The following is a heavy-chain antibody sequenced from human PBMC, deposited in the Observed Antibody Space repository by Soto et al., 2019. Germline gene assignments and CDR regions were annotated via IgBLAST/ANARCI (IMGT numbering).Heavy chain of an antibody. CDR2: IYPGDSDT. Sequence: GESLKIACNGSGYSFTSYWIGWVRQMPGKGLEWMGIIYPGDSDTRYSPSFQGQVTISADKSISTAYLQWSSLKASDTAMYYCARQPLQLGFDPWGQGTLVTVSS. V-gene: IGHV5-51*01. CDR1: GYSFTSYW. J-gene: IGHJ5*02. D-gene: IGHD4-4*01. CDR3: ARQPLQLGFDP.